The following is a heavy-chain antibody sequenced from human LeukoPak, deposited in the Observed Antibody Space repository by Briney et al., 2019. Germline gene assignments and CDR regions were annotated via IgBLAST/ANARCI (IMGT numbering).Heavy chain of an antibody. J-gene: IGHJ4*02. V-gene: IGHV1-8*01. D-gene: IGHD3-10*01. CDR3: ARGQKSALTYGSGTSAYYFDY. Sequence: ASVKVSCKASGYTFTSYDINWVRQAAGQGPEWMGWINPHSGNTGYAQRFQGRVIMTRNTSITTAYMELSSLRSEDTAVYYCARGQKSALTYGSGTSAYYFDYWGQGTLVTVSS. CDR1: GYTFTSYD. CDR2: INPHSGNT.